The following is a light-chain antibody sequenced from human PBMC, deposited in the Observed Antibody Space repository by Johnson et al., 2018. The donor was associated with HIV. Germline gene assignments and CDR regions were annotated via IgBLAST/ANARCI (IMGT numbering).Light chain of an antibody. CDR1: SSNIGSNY. Sequence: QSVLTQPPSVSAAPGQKVTISCSGSSSNIGSNYVSWYKQFPGAAPTLLIYENNKRPSGIPDRFSGSKSGTSATLGITGLQTGDEADYSCGIWDSSLSADVFGTGTKVTVL. V-gene: IGLV1-51*02. J-gene: IGLJ1*01. CDR2: ENN. CDR3: GIWDSSLSADV.